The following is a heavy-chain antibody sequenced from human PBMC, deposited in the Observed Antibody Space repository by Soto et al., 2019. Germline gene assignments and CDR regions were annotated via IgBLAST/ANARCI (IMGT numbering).Heavy chain of an antibody. CDR2: INAGNGNT. CDR1: GYTFTSYA. D-gene: IGHD3-3*01. V-gene: IGHV1-3*01. Sequence: GASVKVSCKASGYTFTSYAMHWVRQAPGQRLEWMGWINAGNGNTKYSQKFQGRVTITRDTSASTAYMELSSLRSEDTAVYYCARAYYDFWSGDPGLYYFDYWGQGTLVTVSS. CDR3: ARAYYDFWSGDPGLYYFDY. J-gene: IGHJ4*02.